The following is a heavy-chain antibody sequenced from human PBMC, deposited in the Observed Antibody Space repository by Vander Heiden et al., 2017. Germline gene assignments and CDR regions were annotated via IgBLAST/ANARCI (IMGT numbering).Heavy chain of an antibody. V-gene: IGHV3-21*01. Sequence: EGQVVESGGGLVKPGGSLRLPCKTSGLGFSNYTMHWVRQAPGKGLEWVAAALSSSTSTFYADSVKGRFTISRDNAKNSLFLQMNSLRVEDTARYYCATAPKGGAYWGQGTLVTVFS. CDR2: ALSSSTST. J-gene: IGHJ4*02. CDR3: ATAPKGGAY. CDR1: GLGFSNYT. D-gene: IGHD3-16*01.